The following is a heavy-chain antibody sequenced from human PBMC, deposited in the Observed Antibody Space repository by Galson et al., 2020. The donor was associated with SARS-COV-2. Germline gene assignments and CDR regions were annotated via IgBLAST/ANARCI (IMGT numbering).Heavy chain of an antibody. Sequence: SVKVSCKASGDIFNNYAISWVRQAPGQGLEWMGRIIPIIDTVKYAQKFQGRVTITADKSTDTVYMEVSSLRIDDTAVYYCAREGDLDHFWSGYYSMVGWFDPWGQGTLVTVSS. D-gene: IGHD3-3*02. V-gene: IGHV1-69*04. J-gene: IGHJ5*02. CDR2: IIPIIDTV. CDR1: GDIFNNYA. CDR3: AREGDLDHFWSGYYSMVGWFDP.